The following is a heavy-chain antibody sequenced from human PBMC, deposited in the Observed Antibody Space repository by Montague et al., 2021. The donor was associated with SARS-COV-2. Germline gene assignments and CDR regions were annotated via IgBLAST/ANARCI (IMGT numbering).Heavy chain of an antibody. CDR1: GASINAYY. CDR3: ARVHPLWFGELLLDYYYYYGMDV. D-gene: IGHD3-10*01. V-gene: IGHV4-59*12. J-gene: IGHJ6*02. CDR2: TYYSGSA. Sequence: SETLSLTCTVSGASINAYYWTWIRQPPGKGLEYIGFTYYSGSANYNPSLKSRVTISVDKSKNQFSLKLSSVTAADTAVYYCARVHPLWFGELLLDYYYYYGMDVWGQGTTVTVSS.